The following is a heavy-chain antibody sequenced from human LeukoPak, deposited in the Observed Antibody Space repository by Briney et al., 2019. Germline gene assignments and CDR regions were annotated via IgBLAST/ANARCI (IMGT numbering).Heavy chain of an antibody. CDR3: ARDRSPPISCSSTSCYYGMDV. V-gene: IGHV3-7*03. CDR2: IKQDGSKK. Sequence: PGGSLRLSCAASGFTFSSYWMSWARQAPGKGLEWVANIKQDGSKKNYVDSVKGRFTISRDNAKNSLYLQMNSLRAEDTAVYYCARDRSPPISCSSTSCYYGMDVWGQGTTVTVSS. J-gene: IGHJ6*02. CDR1: GFTFSSYW. D-gene: IGHD2-2*01.